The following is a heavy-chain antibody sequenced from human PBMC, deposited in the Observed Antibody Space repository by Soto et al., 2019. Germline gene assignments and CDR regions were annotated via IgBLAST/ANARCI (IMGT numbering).Heavy chain of an antibody. CDR3: ATRTSMEAGTVPLRGDWFDP. J-gene: IGHJ5*02. Sequence: QVPLVQSGAEVKKPGASVKVSCKVSGYTLTELSMHWVRQAPGKGLEWMGGFDPEDGETIYAQKFQGRVTMTEDTSTDTAYMELSSLRSEDTAVYYCATRTSMEAGTVPLRGDWFDPWGQGTLVTVSS. D-gene: IGHD1-1*01. CDR1: GYTLTELS. V-gene: IGHV1-24*01. CDR2: FDPEDGET.